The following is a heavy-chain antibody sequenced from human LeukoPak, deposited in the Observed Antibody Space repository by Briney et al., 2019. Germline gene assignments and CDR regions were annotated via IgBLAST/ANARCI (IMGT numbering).Heavy chain of an antibody. CDR1: GYTFTGYY. Sequence: ASVKVSCKASGYTFTGYYMHWVRQAPGQRLEWMGWINAGNGNTKYSQKFQGRVTITRDTSASTAYMELSSLRSEDTAVYYCARYSSSWNYFDYWGQGTLVTVSS. CDR3: ARYSSSWNYFDY. V-gene: IGHV1-3*01. D-gene: IGHD6-13*01. J-gene: IGHJ4*02. CDR2: INAGNGNT.